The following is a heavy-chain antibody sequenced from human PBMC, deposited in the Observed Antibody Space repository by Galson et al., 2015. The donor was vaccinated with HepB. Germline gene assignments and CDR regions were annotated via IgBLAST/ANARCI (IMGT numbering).Heavy chain of an antibody. CDR2: IKQDGIEK. Sequence: SLRLSCAASGFTFSSYWMSWVRQVPGKGLEWVANIKQDGIEKYYADSVKGRFTISRDNVKNSLYMQMNSLRVDDTAIYYCARDYDLSARPLSFFDLWGRGTLVTVSS. J-gene: IGHJ2*01. CDR3: ARDYDLSARPLSFFDL. D-gene: IGHD5-12*01. CDR1: GFTFSSYW. V-gene: IGHV3-7*01.